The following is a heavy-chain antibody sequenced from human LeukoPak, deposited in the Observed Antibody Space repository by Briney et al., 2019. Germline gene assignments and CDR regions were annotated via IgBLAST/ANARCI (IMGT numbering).Heavy chain of an antibody. CDR3: ASVSGSYPYYYYYMDV. CDR2: IYTSGST. V-gene: IGHV4-4*07. Sequence: PSETLSLTCTVSGGSISSYYWSWIRQPAGKGLEWIGRIYTSGSTNYNPSLKSRVTMSVDTSKNQFSLKLSSVTAADTAVYYCASVSGSYPYYYYYMDVWGKGTTVTVSS. CDR1: GGSISSYY. D-gene: IGHD1-26*01. J-gene: IGHJ6*03.